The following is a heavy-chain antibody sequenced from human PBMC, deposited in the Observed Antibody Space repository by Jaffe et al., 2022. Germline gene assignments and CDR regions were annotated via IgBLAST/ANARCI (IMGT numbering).Heavy chain of an antibody. D-gene: IGHD3-10*01. CDR1: GDTFTSYA. Sequence: QVQLEQSGAEVKKPGSSVKVSCKASGDTFTSYALSWVRQAPGQGLEWMGGIIPTSGTTRYAQKFQGRVTITTDGSTSTAYMDLSSLKSEDTAIYYCARGGTMVREGGLKNYFYYMDVWGKGTPVTVSS. J-gene: IGHJ6*03. CDR3: ARGGTMVREGGLKNYFYYMDV. CDR2: IIPTSGTT. V-gene: IGHV1-69*05.